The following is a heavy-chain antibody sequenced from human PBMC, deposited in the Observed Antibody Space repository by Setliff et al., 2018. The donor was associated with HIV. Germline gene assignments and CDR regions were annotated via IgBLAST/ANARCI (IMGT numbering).Heavy chain of an antibody. J-gene: IGHJ3*02. CDR2: INHSANT. V-gene: IGHV4-34*01. CDR3: ARDYYNFQDM. D-gene: IGHD3-3*01. CDR1: GGSFSGNY. Sequence: PSETLSLTCAVYGGSFSGNYWNWIRQPPGKGLEWIGEINHSANTNYSPSLKSRVTISVDTSKNQFSLKLNSVTAADTAMYYCARDYYNFQDMWGQGTMVTVSS.